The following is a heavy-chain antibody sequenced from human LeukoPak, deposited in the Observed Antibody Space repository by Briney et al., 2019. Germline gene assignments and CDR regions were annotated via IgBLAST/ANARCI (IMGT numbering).Heavy chain of an antibody. D-gene: IGHD2-15*01. CDR2: IRSDSSYI. V-gene: IGHV3-21*01. J-gene: IGHJ4*02. CDR3: ARDLGGWVFDY. CDR1: GFTLSSYS. Sequence: GGSLRLACAASGFTLSSYSMKSVRLAPGKGLEWVSSIRSDSSYIYYADSVNGRFTISRDNAKNSLYLQMNSLRAEDTAVYYCARDLGGWVFDYWGQGTLVTVSS.